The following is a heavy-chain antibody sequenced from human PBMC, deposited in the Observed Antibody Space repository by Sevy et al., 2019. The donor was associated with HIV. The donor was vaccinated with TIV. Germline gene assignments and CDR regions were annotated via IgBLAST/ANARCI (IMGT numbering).Heavy chain of an antibody. Sequence: QLGGSLRLSCAASGFTFSSYSMNWVRQAPGKGLEWVSYISSSSSTIYYADSVKGRFTISRDNAKNSLYLQMNSLRAEDTAVYYCASWDDYGDYGGNYYYYGMDVWGQGTTVTVSS. J-gene: IGHJ6*02. D-gene: IGHD4-17*01. V-gene: IGHV3-48*01. CDR2: ISSSSSTI. CDR3: ASWDDYGDYGGNYYYYGMDV. CDR1: GFTFSSYS.